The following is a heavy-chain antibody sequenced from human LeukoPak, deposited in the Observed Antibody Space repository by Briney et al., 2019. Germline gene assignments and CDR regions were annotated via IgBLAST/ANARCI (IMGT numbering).Heavy chain of an antibody. CDR3: AKDRRTMSPRYFDL. CDR2: ITGTGGGT. V-gene: IGHV3-23*01. CDR1: GFTFSSYA. J-gene: IGHJ2*01. D-gene: IGHD3-22*01. Sequence: GGSLRLSCAASGFTFSSYAMSWVRQAPGRGLEWVSAITGTGGGTYYADSVKGRFTISRDNSKNTLYLQMNSLRAEDTAVYYCAKDRRTMSPRYFDLWGRGTLVTVSS.